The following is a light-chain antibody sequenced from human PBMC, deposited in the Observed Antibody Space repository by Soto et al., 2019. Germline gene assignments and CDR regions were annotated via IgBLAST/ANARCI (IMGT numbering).Light chain of an antibody. V-gene: IGKV1D-12*01. CDR1: QGISSW. CDR3: QQTNSFPLT. J-gene: IGKJ4*01. Sequence: EIQMTQSPSSVSASVGDRVTITCRAGQGISSWLAWYQKKPGKAPKVLIYATSRLQSGVPSRFSGSGSGTDGTLTISSLQPEDVATDFGQQTNSFPLTVGGGTKVDIK. CDR2: ATS.